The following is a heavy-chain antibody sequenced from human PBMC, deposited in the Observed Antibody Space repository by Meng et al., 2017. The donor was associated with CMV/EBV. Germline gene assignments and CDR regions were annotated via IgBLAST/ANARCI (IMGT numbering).Heavy chain of an antibody. V-gene: IGHV1-18*01. CDR3: TKLGRVGSSPQYNWFDT. CDR1: YTFNPYG. CDR2: ISVSTGDT. J-gene: IGHJ5*02. Sequence: YTFNPYGITWVRQAPGQGLEWMGWISVSTGDTNYAQTLQDRLILTTDTSTNTAHMELRSLRSDDTALYYCTKLGRVGSSPQYNWFDTWGQGTLVTVSS. D-gene: IGHD3-16*01.